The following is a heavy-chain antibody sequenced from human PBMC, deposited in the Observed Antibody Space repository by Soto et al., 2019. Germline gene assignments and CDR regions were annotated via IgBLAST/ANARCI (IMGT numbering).Heavy chain of an antibody. J-gene: IGHJ4*02. Sequence: QVQLQQWGAGLLKPSETLSHTCAVYGGSFSGYYWSWIRQPPGKGLEWIGEINHSGSTNYNPSLKSRVTISVDTSKNQFSLKLSSVTAADTAVYYCSILGYSSSWYYDYWGQGTLVTVSS. D-gene: IGHD6-13*01. CDR1: GGSFSGYY. CDR3: SILGYSSSWYYDY. V-gene: IGHV4-34*01. CDR2: INHSGST.